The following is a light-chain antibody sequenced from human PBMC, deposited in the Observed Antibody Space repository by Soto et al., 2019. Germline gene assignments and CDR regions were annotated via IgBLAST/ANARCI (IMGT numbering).Light chain of an antibody. V-gene: IGKV2-28*01. J-gene: IGKJ4*01. CDR2: LAS. CDR1: QNLNNY. CDR3: MQALQVPVT. Sequence: DIVLTQSSLSLPVNPGESASISCRSSQNLNNYLDWYLQKPGQSPQLLIYLASHRASGVPDRFSGSGSGTDFTLTISRVEADDDGIYYCMQALQVPVTFGGGTRVEIK.